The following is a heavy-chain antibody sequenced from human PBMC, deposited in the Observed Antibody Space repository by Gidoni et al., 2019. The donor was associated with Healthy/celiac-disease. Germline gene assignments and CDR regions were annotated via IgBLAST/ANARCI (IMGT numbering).Heavy chain of an antibody. CDR3: ARAGIGEDHYYYYYGMDV. CDR2: IWYDGSNK. D-gene: IGHD1-26*01. CDR1: SYG. Sequence: SYGMHWVRQAPGKGLEWVAVIWYDGSNKYYADSVKGRFTISRDNSKNTLYLQMNSLRAEDTAVYYCARAGIGEDHYYYYYGMDVWGQGTTVTVSS. J-gene: IGHJ6*02. V-gene: IGHV3-33*01.